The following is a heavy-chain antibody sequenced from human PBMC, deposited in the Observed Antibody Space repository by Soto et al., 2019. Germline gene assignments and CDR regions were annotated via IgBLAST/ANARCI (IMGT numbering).Heavy chain of an antibody. CDR3: ARQSTTGDTDLWFDP. V-gene: IGHV4-39*01. Sequence: QLQLLESGPGLVKASETLSLTCSVSGGSISTSRSYWAWIRQPPGKGLEWLANIFYSGSTFYNPSLASRVSVSVDTSKNEFSLKLRSVTAADTAVYYCARQSTTGDTDLWFDPWGQGTLVTVSS. CDR2: IFYSGST. J-gene: IGHJ5*02. D-gene: IGHD2-21*01. CDR1: GGSISTSRSY.